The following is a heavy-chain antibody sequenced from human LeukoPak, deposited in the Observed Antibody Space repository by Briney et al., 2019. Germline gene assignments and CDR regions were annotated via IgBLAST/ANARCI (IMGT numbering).Heavy chain of an antibody. CDR2: ISGSGGST. CDR3: AKPRTERYCSSTSCYVDPFDY. V-gene: IGHV3-23*01. Sequence: PGGSLRLSCAASGFTFSSYAMSWVRQAPGKGLEWVSAISGSGGSTYYADSVKGRFTISRDNSKNTLYLQMNSLRAEDTAVYYCAKPRTERYCSSTSCYVDPFDYWGQGTLITVSS. D-gene: IGHD2-2*01. J-gene: IGHJ4*02. CDR1: GFTFSSYA.